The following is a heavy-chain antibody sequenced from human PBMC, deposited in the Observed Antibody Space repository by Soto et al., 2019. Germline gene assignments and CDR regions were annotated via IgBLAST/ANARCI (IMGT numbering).Heavy chain of an antibody. J-gene: IGHJ5*02. Sequence: PGGSLRLSCAASGFTFSNSAMSWVRQAPGKGLEWVSAITSSGGSTYYADSVKGRFTISRDNSKNTLSLQMNSLRAEDTAVYFCAPQTASNPYYFGKWFDPWGQGTLVTVSS. CDR3: APQTASNPYYFGKWFDP. V-gene: IGHV3-23*01. CDR1: GFTFSNSA. D-gene: IGHD3-22*01. CDR2: ITSSGGST.